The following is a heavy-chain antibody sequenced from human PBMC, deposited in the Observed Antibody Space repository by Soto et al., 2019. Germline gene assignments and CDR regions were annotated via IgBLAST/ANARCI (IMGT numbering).Heavy chain of an antibody. CDR3: ASIAAAGTGNFDY. Sequence: GGSLRLSCAASGFTFSSYWVHWVRQAPGKGLVWVSRINSDGSSTSYADSVKGRFTISRDNAKNTLYLQMNSLRAEDTAVYYCASIAAAGTGNFDYWGQGTLVTVSS. CDR2: INSDGSST. D-gene: IGHD6-13*01. CDR1: GFTFSSYW. J-gene: IGHJ4*02. V-gene: IGHV3-74*01.